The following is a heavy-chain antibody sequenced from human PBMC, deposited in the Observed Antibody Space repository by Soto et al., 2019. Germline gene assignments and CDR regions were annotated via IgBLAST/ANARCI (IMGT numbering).Heavy chain of an antibody. D-gene: IGHD6-6*01. CDR1: GYTFTSYY. V-gene: IGHV1-46*01. J-gene: IGHJ4*02. CDR3: ARDLGSIAARPYYFDY. CDR2: INPSGGST. Sequence: ASVKVSCKASGYTFTSYYMYWVRQAPGQGLEWMGIINPSGGSTSYAQKFQGRVTMTRDTSTSTVYMELSSLRSEDTAVYYCARDLGSIAARPYYFDYWGQGTLVTVSS.